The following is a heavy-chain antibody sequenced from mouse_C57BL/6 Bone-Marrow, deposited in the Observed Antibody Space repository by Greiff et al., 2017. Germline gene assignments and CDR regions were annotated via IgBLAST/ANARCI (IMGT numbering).Heavy chain of an antibody. CDR1: GYTFTSYW. J-gene: IGHJ1*03. V-gene: IGHV1-59*01. CDR2: IDPSDSYT. D-gene: IGHD3-1*01. CDR3: ESSGWGVDWYVDV. Sequence: VQLQQPGAELVRPGTSVKLSCKASGYTFTSYWMHWVKQRPGQGLAWIGVIDPSDSYTNYNQKFKGKATLTVDTSSSTAYMQLSSLTSEDSAVYYCESSGWGVDWYVDVWCTGTTVTVTS.